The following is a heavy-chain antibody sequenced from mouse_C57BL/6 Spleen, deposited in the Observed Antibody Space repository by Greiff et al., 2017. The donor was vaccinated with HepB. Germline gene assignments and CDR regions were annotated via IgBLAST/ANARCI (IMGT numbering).Heavy chain of an antibody. D-gene: IGHD1-1*01. Sequence: QVQLQQPGAELVRPGSSVKLSCKASGYTFTSYWMDWVKQRPGQGLEWIGNIYPSDSETHYNQKFKDKATLTVDKSSSTAYMQLSSLTSEDSAVYDCARWGVTTVVAKGYFDVWGTGTTVTVSS. CDR1: GYTFTSYW. V-gene: IGHV1-61*01. CDR3: ARWGVTTVVAKGYFDV. CDR2: IYPSDSET. J-gene: IGHJ1*03.